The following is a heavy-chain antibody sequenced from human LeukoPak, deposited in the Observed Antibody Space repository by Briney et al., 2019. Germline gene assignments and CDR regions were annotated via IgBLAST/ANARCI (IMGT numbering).Heavy chain of an antibody. V-gene: IGHV1-46*01. D-gene: IGHD2-2*01. Sequence: ASVKASCKASGYTFTSYYMHWVRQAPGQGLEWMGIINPSGGSTSYAQKFQGRVTMTRDTSTSTVYMELSSLRSEDTAVYYCARDSTMTDGMDVWGTGTTVTVSS. CDR1: GYTFTSYY. CDR3: ARDSTMTDGMDV. CDR2: INPSGGST. J-gene: IGHJ6*04.